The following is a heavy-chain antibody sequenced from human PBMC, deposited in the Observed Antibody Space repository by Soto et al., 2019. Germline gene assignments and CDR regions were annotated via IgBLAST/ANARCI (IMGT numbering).Heavy chain of an antibody. V-gene: IGHV3-23*01. D-gene: IGHD3-10*01. CDR1: GFMFSSYA. CDR2: ISGSGDNT. CDR3: ATTFFSGSGSYRGWFDP. J-gene: IGHJ5*02. Sequence: EVQLLESGGGLVQFGGSLRLSCAASGFMFSSYAMTWVRQAPGKGLEWVSVISGSGDNTYYADSVKGRFTISRDGSKDTLYLQMNSLRADDTAVYYCATTFFSGSGSYRGWFDPWGQGTQVTVSS.